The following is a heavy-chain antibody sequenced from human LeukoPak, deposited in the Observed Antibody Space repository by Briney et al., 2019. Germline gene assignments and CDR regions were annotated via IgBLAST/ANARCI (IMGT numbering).Heavy chain of an antibody. V-gene: IGHV3-15*01. J-gene: IGHJ4*02. CDR3: TTGATYYYDSSGYWVFDY. CDR2: IKSKTDGGTT. D-gene: IGHD3-22*01. Sequence: GGSLRLSCAASGITFTNAWMSWVRQAPGKGLEWVGRIKSKTDGGTTDYAAPVKGRFTISRDDSKNTLYLQMNSLKTEDTAVYYCTTGATYYYDSSGYWVFDYWGQGTLVTVSS. CDR1: GITFTNAW.